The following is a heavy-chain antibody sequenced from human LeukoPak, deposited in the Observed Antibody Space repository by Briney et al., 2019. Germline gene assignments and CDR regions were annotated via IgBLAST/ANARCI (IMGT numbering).Heavy chain of an antibody. CDR2: ISGSGGNT. V-gene: IGHV3-23*01. CDR3: AGTLNPDDY. Sequence: GGSLRLSCAASGFTVSSTYMSWVRQAPGKGLEWVSAISGSGGNTYYADSVKGRFTISRDNSKNTLYLQMNSLRAEDTAVYYCAGTLNPDDYWGQGTLVTVSS. J-gene: IGHJ4*02. D-gene: IGHD1-7*01. CDR1: GFTVSSTY.